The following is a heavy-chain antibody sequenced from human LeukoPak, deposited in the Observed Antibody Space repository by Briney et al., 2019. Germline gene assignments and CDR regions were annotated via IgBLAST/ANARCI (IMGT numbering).Heavy chain of an antibody. V-gene: IGHV1-2*02. CDR2: INPNSGGT. D-gene: IGHD3-16*01. J-gene: IGHJ5*02. Sequence: ASVKVSCKASGYTFTGYNIHWVRQAPGQGLEWMGWINPNSGGTNYAQKFQGRVTMTRDTSISTAYMELTKLRSDDTAVYYCARDHYDYEDAGWFDPWGQGTLVTVSS. CDR3: ARDHYDYEDAGWFDP. CDR1: GYTFTGYN.